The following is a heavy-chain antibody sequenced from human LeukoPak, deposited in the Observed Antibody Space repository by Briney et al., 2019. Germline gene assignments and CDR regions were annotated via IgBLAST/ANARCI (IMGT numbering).Heavy chain of an antibody. CDR2: ISSSSSYI. CDR1: GFTFSSYS. CDR3: ARDFNCRGAACYHYYGMDV. Sequence: GGSLRLSCAASGFTFSSYSMNWVRQAPGKGLEWVSSISSSSSYIYYADSVKGRFTISRDNAKNSLYLQMNSLRAEDTAVYYCARDFNCRGAACYHYYGMDVWGQGTTVTVSS. J-gene: IGHJ6*02. D-gene: IGHD1-20*01. V-gene: IGHV3-21*01.